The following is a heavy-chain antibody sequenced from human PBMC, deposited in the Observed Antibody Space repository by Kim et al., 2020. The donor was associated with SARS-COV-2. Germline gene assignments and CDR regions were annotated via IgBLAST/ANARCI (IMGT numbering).Heavy chain of an antibody. CDR2: IYYSGST. CDR1: GGSISSSSYY. J-gene: IGHJ4*02. Sequence: SETLSLTCTVSGGSISSSSYYWGWIRQPPGKGLEWIGSIYYSGSTYYNPSLKSRVTISVDTSKNQFSLKLSSVTAAETAVYYCARRSNYYGSGHLDYWGQGTLVTVSS. D-gene: IGHD3-10*01. CDR3: ARRSNYYGSGHLDY. V-gene: IGHV4-39*01.